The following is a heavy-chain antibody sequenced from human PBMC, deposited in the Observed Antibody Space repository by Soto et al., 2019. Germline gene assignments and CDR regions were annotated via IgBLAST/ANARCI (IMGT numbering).Heavy chain of an antibody. D-gene: IGHD3-16*02. J-gene: IGHJ4*02. CDR2: LSGSGGI. CDR3: AKEKDYDYVWGSSRYTSDY. CDR1: GFTFSGYA. Sequence: GGSLRLSCAASGFTFSGYAMSWVRQAPGKGLEWVSGLSGSGGILYADSVKGRFTISRDNSKNTLYLQMNSLRAEDAAIYYCAKEKDYDYVWGSSRYTSDYWGQGTLVTVSS. V-gene: IGHV3-23*01.